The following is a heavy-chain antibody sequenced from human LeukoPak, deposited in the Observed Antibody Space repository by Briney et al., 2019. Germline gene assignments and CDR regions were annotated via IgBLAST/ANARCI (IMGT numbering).Heavy chain of an antibody. J-gene: IGHJ5*02. D-gene: IGHD3-22*01. CDR1: GGTFSSYA. V-gene: IGHV1-69*04. CDR2: IIPILGIA. CDR3: ARGTTYYCDSSALSGDNWFDP. Sequence: SVKVSCKASGGTFSSYAISWVRQAPGQGLEWMGRIIPILGIANYAQKFQGRVTITADKSTSTAYMELSSLRSEDTAVYYCARGTTYYCDSSALSGDNWFDPWGQGTLVTVSS.